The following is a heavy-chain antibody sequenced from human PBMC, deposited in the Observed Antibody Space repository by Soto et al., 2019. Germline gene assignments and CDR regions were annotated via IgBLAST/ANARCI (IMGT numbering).Heavy chain of an antibody. CDR3: AKVPPPFITPAPPDI. J-gene: IGHJ3*02. Sequence: GGSLRLSCAASGFTFSSYGMHWVRQAPGKGLEWVAVISYDGSNKYYADSVKGRFTISRDNSKNTLYLQMNSLRAEDTAVYYCAKVPPPFITPAPPDIWGQGTMVNVSS. V-gene: IGHV3-30*18. D-gene: IGHD3-22*01. CDR1: GFTFSSYG. CDR2: ISYDGSNK.